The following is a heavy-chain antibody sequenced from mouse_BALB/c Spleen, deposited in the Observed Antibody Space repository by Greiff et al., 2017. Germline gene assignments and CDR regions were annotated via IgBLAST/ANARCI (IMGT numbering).Heavy chain of an antibody. CDR3: ARDLITTAWYFDV. Sequence: VQLKESGPGLVKPSQSLSLTCSVTGYSITSGYYWNWIRQFPGNKLEWMGYISYDGSNNYNPSLKNRISITRDTSKNQFFLKLNSVTTEDTATYYCARDLITTAWYFDVWGAGTTVTVSS. J-gene: IGHJ1*01. CDR1: GYSITSGYY. CDR2: ISYDGSN. D-gene: IGHD1-2*01. V-gene: IGHV3-6*02.